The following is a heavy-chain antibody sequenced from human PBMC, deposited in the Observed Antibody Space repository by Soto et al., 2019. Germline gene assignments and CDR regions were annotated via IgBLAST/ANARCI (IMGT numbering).Heavy chain of an antibody. D-gene: IGHD3-9*01. CDR1: GGTFSSYS. CDR3: ARAPNILTVKYYFDY. V-gene: IGHV1-69*01. J-gene: IGHJ4*02. Sequence: QVQLVQSGAEVKKPGSSVKVSCKASGGTFSSYSINWVRQAPGQGLEWMGGIIPIFGTANNAQKFQGRVTITADESATTVDMVLSSLRSEDTAVYYCARAPNILTVKYYFDYWGQGTLVTVSS. CDR2: IIPIFGTA.